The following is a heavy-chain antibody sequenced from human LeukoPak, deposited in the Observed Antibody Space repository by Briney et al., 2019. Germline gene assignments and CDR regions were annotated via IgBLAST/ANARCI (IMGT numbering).Heavy chain of an antibody. V-gene: IGHV1-3*01. CDR2: INAGNGNT. D-gene: IGHD3-10*01. Sequence: ASVKVSCKASGYTFTGYAMHWVRQAPGQRLEWMGWINAGNGNTKYSQKFQGRVTITRDTSASTAYMELRSLRSDDTAVYYCARDRSMVRAGDAFDIWGQGTMVTVSS. J-gene: IGHJ3*02. CDR1: GYTFTGYA. CDR3: ARDRSMVRAGDAFDI.